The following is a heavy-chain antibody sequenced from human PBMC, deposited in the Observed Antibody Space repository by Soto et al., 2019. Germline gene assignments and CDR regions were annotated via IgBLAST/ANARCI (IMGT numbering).Heavy chain of an antibody. CDR2: ISWDGGST. CDR1: GFTFDDYT. Sequence: PGGSLRLSCAASGFTFDDYTMHWVRQAPGKGLEWVSLISWDGGSTYYADSVKGRFTISGDNSKNSLYLQMNSLRTEDTALYYCAKDISRYGPPLGFDPWGQGTLVTVSS. CDR3: AKDISRYGPPLGFDP. D-gene: IGHD4-17*01. V-gene: IGHV3-43*01. J-gene: IGHJ5*02.